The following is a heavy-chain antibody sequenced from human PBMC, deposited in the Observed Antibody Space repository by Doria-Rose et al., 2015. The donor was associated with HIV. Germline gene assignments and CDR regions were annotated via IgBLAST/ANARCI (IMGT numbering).Heavy chain of an antibody. Sequence: QTLTLTCTFSGFSLSTSGGGVGWVRQPPGKALEWLALIYWDDDKRYSPSLKNRLTITKDTSKNQVVLTMTNMDPVDTATYYCAHRHGGTHTTGWQWVYFGYWGQGTLVTVSS. J-gene: IGHJ4*02. CDR1: GFSLSTSGGG. CDR2: IYWDDDK. V-gene: IGHV2-5*02. D-gene: IGHD6-19*01. CDR3: AHRHGGTHTTGWQWVYFGY.